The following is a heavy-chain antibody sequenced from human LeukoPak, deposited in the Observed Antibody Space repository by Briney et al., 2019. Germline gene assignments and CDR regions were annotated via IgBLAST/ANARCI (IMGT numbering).Heavy chain of an antibody. Sequence: SETLSLTCAVYGGSFSGYYWSWIRQPPGKGLEWIGEINHSGSTNYNPSLKSRVTISVDTSKNQFSLKLSSVTAADTAVYYCARGGRRDGYNSGIYWGRGTLVTVSS. V-gene: IGHV4-34*01. J-gene: IGHJ4*02. D-gene: IGHD5-12*01. CDR1: GGSFSGYY. CDR3: ARGGRRDGYNSGIY. CDR2: INHSGST.